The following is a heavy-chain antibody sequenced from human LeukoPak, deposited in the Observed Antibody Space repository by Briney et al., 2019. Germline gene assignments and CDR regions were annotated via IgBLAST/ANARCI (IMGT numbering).Heavy chain of an antibody. D-gene: IGHD1-14*01. Sequence: GASVKVSCKASGYTFTSYGISWVRQAPGQGLEWMGWISAYNGNTNYAQKLQGRVTMTTDTSTSTAYMELRSLRSDDTAVYYCARDFPHVYVGKRSHRSPGYFDYCGQGTLVTVSS. V-gene: IGHV1-18*01. CDR2: ISAYNGNT. CDR1: GYTFTSYG. CDR3: ARDFPHVYVGKRSHRSPGYFDY. J-gene: IGHJ4*02.